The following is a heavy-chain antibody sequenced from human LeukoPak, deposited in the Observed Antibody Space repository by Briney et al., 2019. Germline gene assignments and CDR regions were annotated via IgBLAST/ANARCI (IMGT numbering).Heavy chain of an antibody. CDR2: ISHDGRDK. Sequence: GGSLRLSCAVSGFTFSNNAMHWVRQAPAKGLEWLGVISHDGRDKYYADSVKGRFTVSRDNSKNILYLQMNSLRDEDTAVYYCAFRPLGDCSSSTCYAFDYWGRGTLVTVSS. D-gene: IGHD2-2*01. V-gene: IGHV3-30-3*01. CDR3: AFRPLGDCSSSTCYAFDY. J-gene: IGHJ4*02. CDR1: GFTFSNNA.